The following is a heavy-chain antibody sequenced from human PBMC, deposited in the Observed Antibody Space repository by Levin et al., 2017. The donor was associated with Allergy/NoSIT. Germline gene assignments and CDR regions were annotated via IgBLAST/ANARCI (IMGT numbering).Heavy chain of an antibody. Sequence: LSLTCAVSGFTFSSHWMSWVRQAPGKGLEWVANIKEDGSDKNYVDSVKGRFTISRDNAKNSLFLQMNSLRAEDTAVYFCARDLFGGLSDFDYWGQGTLVTVSS. CDR3: ARDLFGGLSDFDY. V-gene: IGHV3-7*01. CDR2: IKEDGSDK. CDR1: GFTFSSHW. D-gene: IGHD3-10*01. J-gene: IGHJ4*02.